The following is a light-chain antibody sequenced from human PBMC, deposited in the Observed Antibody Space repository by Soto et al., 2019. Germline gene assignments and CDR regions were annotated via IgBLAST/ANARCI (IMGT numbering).Light chain of an antibody. V-gene: IGKV1-39*01. CDR1: QTIRNY. J-gene: IGKJ3*01. CDR3: PHSYNTPPT. Sequence: DIQMTQSPSSLSASVGDRVTITCRASQTIRNYLNWYQQKPGTAPKLLIYAASSLQSGVPSRFSGSGSGTDFTLTITTLQPEDFATYYCPHSYNTPPTFGPGTKVDLK. CDR2: AAS.